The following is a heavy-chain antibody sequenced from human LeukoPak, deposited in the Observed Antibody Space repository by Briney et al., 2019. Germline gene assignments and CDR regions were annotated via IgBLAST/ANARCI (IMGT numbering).Heavy chain of an antibody. D-gene: IGHD5-18*01. CDR3: AGGMVDTCFDY. V-gene: IGHV1-69*13. CDR2: IIPIFGTA. CDR1: GGTFSSYA. J-gene: IGHJ4*02. Sequence: ASVKVSRKASGGTFSSYAISWVRQAPGQGLEWMGGIIPIFGTANYAQKFQGRVTITADESTSTAYMELSSLRSEDTAVYYCAGGMVDTCFDYWGQGTLVTVSS.